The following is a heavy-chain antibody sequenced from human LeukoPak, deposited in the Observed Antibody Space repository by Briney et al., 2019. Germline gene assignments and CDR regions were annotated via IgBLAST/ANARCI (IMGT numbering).Heavy chain of an antibody. CDR1: GFTSSSYA. V-gene: IGHV3-23*01. Sequence: PGGSLRLSCAASGFTSSSYAMSWVRQAPGKGLEWVSAISGSGGSTYYADSVKGRFTISRDNSKNTLYLQMNSLRAEDTAVYYCARRAGGYSHPYDYWGQGILVTVSS. D-gene: IGHD4-23*01. CDR3: ARRAGGYSHPYDY. CDR2: ISGSGGST. J-gene: IGHJ4*02.